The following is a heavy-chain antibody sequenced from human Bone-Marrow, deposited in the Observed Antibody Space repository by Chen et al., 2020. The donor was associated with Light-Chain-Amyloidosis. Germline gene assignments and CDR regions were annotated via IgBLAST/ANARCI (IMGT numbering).Heavy chain of an antibody. Sequence: QLQLQESGPGLVKPSETLSLTCTVSGCSISSSSYYWGWIRQPPGKGLEWIGSIYYSGSTYYNPSLKSRVTISVDTSKNQFSLKLSSVTAADTAVYYCARDWYDYVWGSYRYPFDYWGQGTLVTVSS. J-gene: IGHJ4*02. CDR1: GCSISSSSYY. CDR3: ARDWYDYVWGSYRYPFDY. CDR2: IYYSGST. D-gene: IGHD3-16*02. V-gene: IGHV4-39*07.